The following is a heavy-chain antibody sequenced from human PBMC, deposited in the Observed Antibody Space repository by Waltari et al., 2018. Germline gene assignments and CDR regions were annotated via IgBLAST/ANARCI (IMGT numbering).Heavy chain of an antibody. CDR1: GDTFTAYY. J-gene: IGHJ4*02. CDR3: AGGDYCSGGNCFSW. Sequence: QLQLVQSGAEVKKPGAAVKVSCKASGDTFTAYYVHWVRQAPGQGLEWMGWINLRSGATYYVQKFQGRVTMSRDTSSNTAYMELNRLTSDDAAVYYCAGGDYCSGGNCFSWWGQGTSVTVSS. D-gene: IGHD2-15*01. CDR2: INLRSGAT. V-gene: IGHV1-2*02.